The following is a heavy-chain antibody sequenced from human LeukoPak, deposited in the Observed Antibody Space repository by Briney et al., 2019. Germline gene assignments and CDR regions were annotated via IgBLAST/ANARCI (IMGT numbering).Heavy chain of an antibody. CDR3: GRDSPYSSSWYPTAYFDY. Sequence: PSETLSFTCTVSGGSISSYYWSWLRQPPGQGLEWCGNIYYSGSTNYNPSLKSRVTISVDTFKTQFSLQRRLRTAATTAVSYSGRDSPYSSSWYPTAYFDYWGQGTLVSVSS. CDR1: GGSISSYY. J-gene: IGHJ4*02. CDR2: IYYSGST. V-gene: IGHV4-59*12. D-gene: IGHD6-13*01.